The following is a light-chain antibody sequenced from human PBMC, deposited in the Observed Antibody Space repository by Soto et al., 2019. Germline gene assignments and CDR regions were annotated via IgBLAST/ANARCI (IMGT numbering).Light chain of an antibody. CDR1: QSISNW. CDR2: DAS. CDR3: QQYNSYPYT. V-gene: IGKV1-5*01. Sequence: DNQMTQSPSTLSASVGDRVTITCRASQSISNWLAWYQQKPGKAPKLLIYDASSLDSRVPSRFSGSGSGTEFTLTISSLQPDDFATYYCQQYNSYPYTFGQGTKVEIK. J-gene: IGKJ2*01.